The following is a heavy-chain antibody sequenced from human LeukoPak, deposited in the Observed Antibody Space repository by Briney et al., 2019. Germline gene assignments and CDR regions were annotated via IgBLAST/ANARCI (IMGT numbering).Heavy chain of an antibody. CDR3: ASKVQWGYCSGGSCYWASYFDY. Sequence: SETLSLTCTVSGGSISSSSYYWGWIRQPPGKGLEWIGSIYYSGSTYYNPSLKSRVTISVDTSKNQFSLKLSSVTAADTAVYYCASKVQWGYCSGGSCYWASYFDYWGQGTLVTVSS. J-gene: IGHJ4*02. CDR2: IYYSGST. V-gene: IGHV4-39*07. D-gene: IGHD2-15*01. CDR1: GGSISSSSYY.